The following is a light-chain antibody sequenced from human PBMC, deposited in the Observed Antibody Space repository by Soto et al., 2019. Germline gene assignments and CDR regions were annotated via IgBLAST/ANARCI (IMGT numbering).Light chain of an antibody. J-gene: IGKJ1*01. V-gene: IGKV1-5*03. CDR3: QLYPSYSWT. CDR2: KAS. CDR1: QSISSW. Sequence: DIQMNQSPSTLSANDGDRVTMTCRASQSISSWLAWYQQKPGKAPKLLIYKASSLESGVPSRFSGSGSGTEFTLTISSLQPDDFAPYYCQLYPSYSWTFGQGTKVDIK.